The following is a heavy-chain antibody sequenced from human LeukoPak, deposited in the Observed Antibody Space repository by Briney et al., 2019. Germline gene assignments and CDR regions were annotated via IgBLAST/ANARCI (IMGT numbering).Heavy chain of an antibody. J-gene: IGHJ4*02. V-gene: IGHV4-34*01. Sequence: SETLSLTCAVYGVSFSGYYWSWIRQAPAKGLEWIGEINHSGSTSYNPSLKSRVTISVDTSKNQFSLNLSSVTAADTAVYYCARRATHSRLSMVRGVIVAANNHHFDHWGQGTLVTVSS. CDR3: ARRATHSRLSMVRGVIVAANNHHFDH. D-gene: IGHD3-10*01. CDR1: GVSFSGYY. CDR2: INHSGST.